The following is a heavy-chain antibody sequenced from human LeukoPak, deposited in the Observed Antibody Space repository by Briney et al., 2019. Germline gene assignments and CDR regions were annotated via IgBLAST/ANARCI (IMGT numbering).Heavy chain of an antibody. D-gene: IGHD5-24*01. V-gene: IGHV3-48*04. CDR2: ISSSGSTI. CDR3: AREEEMTTIAFDY. Sequence: PGGSLRLSCAASGFSSYSLNWVRPAPGQGLEWVSYISSSGSTIYYADSVKGRFTISRDNAKNSLYLQMNSLRAEDTAVYYCAREEEMTTIAFDYWGQGTLVTVSS. J-gene: IGHJ4*02. CDR1: GFSSYS.